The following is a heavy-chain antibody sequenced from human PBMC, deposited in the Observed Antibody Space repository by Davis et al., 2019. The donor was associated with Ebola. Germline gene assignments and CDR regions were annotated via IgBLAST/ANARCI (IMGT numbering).Heavy chain of an antibody. V-gene: IGHV3-23*01. CDR1: GFTFSSYA. CDR3: AKVGSLWFGELYNYYYMDV. CDR2: ISGSGGST. D-gene: IGHD3-10*01. J-gene: IGHJ6*03. Sequence: GESLKISCAASGFTFSSYAMSWVRQAPGKGLEWVSAISGSGGSTYYADSVKGRFTISRDNSKNTLYLQMNSLRAEDTAVYYCAKVGSLWFGELYNYYYMDVWGKGITVTVSS.